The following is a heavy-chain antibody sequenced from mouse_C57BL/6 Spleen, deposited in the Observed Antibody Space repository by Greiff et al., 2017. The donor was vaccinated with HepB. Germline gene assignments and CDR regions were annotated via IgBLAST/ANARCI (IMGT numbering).Heavy chain of an antibody. CDR3: ARGDLHWYFDV. CDR1: GYTFTSYW. CDR2: IHPNSGST. V-gene: IGHV1-64*01. J-gene: IGHJ1*03. Sequence: VQLQQPGAELVKPGASVKLSCKASGYTFTSYWMHWVKQRPGQGLEWIGMIHPNSGSTNYNEKFKSKATLTVDKPSSTAYMQLSSLTSEDSAVYYCARGDLHWYFDVWGTGTTVTVSS.